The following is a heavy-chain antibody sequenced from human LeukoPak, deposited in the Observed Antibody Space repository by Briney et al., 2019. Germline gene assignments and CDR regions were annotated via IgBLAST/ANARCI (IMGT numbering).Heavy chain of an antibody. CDR3: ARASRFNYGSGADAFDI. D-gene: IGHD3-10*01. J-gene: IGHJ3*02. Sequence: ASVMVSCKASGGTFSSYAISWVRQAPGQGLEWMGRIIPIFGIANYAQKFQGRVTITADKSTCTAYMELSSLRSEDTAVYYCARASRFNYGSGADAFDIWGQGTMVTVSS. CDR1: GGTFSSYA. CDR2: IIPIFGIA. V-gene: IGHV1-69*04.